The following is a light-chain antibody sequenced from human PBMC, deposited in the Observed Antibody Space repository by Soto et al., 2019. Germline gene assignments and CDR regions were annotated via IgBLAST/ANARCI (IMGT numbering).Light chain of an antibody. Sequence: AIQLTQSPSSLSASVGDRVTITCRASQGISSALAWYQQKPGKAPKLLIYDASSLESGVPSRFSGSGSGTDFTLTIGRLEPEDFAVYYCQQYGSSPYTFGLGTKVDIK. CDR3: QQYGSSPYT. CDR1: QGISSA. V-gene: IGKV1-13*02. J-gene: IGKJ2*01. CDR2: DAS.